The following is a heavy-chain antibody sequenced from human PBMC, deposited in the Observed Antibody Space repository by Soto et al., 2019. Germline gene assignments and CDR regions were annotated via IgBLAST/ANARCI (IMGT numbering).Heavy chain of an antibody. Sequence: VGSLRLSCAGSGSTFTDFTMTWVRQDTGKGLEWVSAISGDGLSTYYAGSVKGRFTISRDNSKTTLYLQMNSLRAEDTAVYYCARRPDAFDIWGRGTMVTVSS. J-gene: IGHJ3*02. CDR2: ISGDGLST. V-gene: IGHV3-23*01. CDR3: ARRPDAFDI. CDR1: GSTFTDFT.